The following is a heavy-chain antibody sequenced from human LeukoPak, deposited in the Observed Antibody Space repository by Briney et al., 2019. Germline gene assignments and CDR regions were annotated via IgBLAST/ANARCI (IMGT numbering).Heavy chain of an antibody. CDR3: ARDLEDSSPFGAFDM. J-gene: IGHJ3*02. D-gene: IGHD3-22*01. CDR1: GFTFSNYG. Sequence: GGSLRLSCAASGFTFSNYGMHWVRQVPGKGLEWVAAVWFDGIRKYYADSVKGRLTISRDNSKNTLYLQMNSLRAEDTAVYYCARDLEDSSPFGAFDMWGQGTMVTVSS. V-gene: IGHV3-33*01. CDR2: VWFDGIRK.